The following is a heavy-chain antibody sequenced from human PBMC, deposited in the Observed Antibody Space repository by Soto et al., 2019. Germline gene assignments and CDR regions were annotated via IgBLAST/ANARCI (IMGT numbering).Heavy chain of an antibody. Sequence: QVQLVQSGAEVKKPGASVKVSCKVLGYRLTDLSMNWVRQAPGKGLEWMGGFDPENGETIYAQKFQGRVTMTEDTSTDTAFMELSSLTSEDTAVYYCTRDDYVNSDEFGHWGQGTLVTVSS. CDR3: TRDDYVNSDEFGH. CDR1: GYRLTDLS. J-gene: IGHJ4*02. D-gene: IGHD3-10*02. V-gene: IGHV1-24*01. CDR2: FDPENGET.